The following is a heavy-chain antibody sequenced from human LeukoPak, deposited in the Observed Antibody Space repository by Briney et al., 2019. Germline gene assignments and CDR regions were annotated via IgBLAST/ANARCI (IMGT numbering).Heavy chain of an antibody. V-gene: IGHV5-51*01. CDR2: IYPGDSDT. CDR3: ARRRMTKFPWFDP. Sequence: GESLKISCKGSVYSFTSYWLGWVRQMPGKGLEWMGIIYPGDSDTRYSPSFQGRVTSSADKSISTAYLQWSSLKASDTAMYYCARRRMTKFPWFDPWGQGTLVTVSS. J-gene: IGHJ5*02. D-gene: IGHD4-11*01. CDR1: VYSFTSYW.